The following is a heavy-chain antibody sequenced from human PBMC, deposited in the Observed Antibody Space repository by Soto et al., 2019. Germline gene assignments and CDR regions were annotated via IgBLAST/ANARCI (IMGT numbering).Heavy chain of an antibody. CDR3: SRIQLWLSGRYGMDV. V-gene: IGHV4-34*01. J-gene: IGHJ6*02. Sequence: PSETLSLTGAVYGGAFRGYDWSWSRQPPGKGREGMGEINHRGSTNDNPPLKSRVTISVDTSKNQFSLKLSSVTAADTAVYYCSRIQLWLSGRYGMDVWGQGTTVT. D-gene: IGHD5-18*01. CDR2: INHRGST. CDR1: GGAFRGYD.